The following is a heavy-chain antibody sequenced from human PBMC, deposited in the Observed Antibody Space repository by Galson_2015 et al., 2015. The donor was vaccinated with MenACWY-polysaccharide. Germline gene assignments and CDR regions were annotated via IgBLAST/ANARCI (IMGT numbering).Heavy chain of an antibody. CDR1: GFTFSSYS. CDR2: ISSGSSYI. D-gene: IGHD1-26*01. V-gene: IGHV3-21*01. J-gene: IGHJ4*02. CDR3: ARGPGGGGSYGPIDY. Sequence: SLRLSCAASGFTFSSYSMNWVRQAPRKGLEWVSSISSGSSYIYYGDSVKGRFTISRDNAKNSLYLQMNSLRAEDTAVYYCARGPGGGGSYGPIDYWGQGTLVTVSS.